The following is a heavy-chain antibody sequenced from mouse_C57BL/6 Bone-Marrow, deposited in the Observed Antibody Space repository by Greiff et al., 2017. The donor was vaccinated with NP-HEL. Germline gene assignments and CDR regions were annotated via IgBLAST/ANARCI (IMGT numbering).Heavy chain of an antibody. CDR3: TRDDDGSSYYAMDY. V-gene: IGHV5-9-1*02. CDR2: ISSGGDYI. Sequence: EVKLVESGEGLVKPGGSLKLSCAASGFTFSSYAMSWVRQTPEKRLEWVAYISSGGDYIYYADTVKGRFTISRDNARNTLYLQMSSLKSEDTAMYYCTRDDDGSSYYAMDYWGQGTSVTVSS. J-gene: IGHJ4*01. D-gene: IGHD1-1*01. CDR1: GFTFSSYA.